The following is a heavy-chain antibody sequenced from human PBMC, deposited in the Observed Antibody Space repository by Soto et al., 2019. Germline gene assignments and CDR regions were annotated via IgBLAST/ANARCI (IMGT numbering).Heavy chain of an antibody. D-gene: IGHD3-9*01. CDR1: GFTFSSYG. CDR2: ISYDGSNK. CDR3: ARAADILTGAGYYFDY. J-gene: IGHJ4*02. V-gene: IGHV3-30*03. Sequence: QVQLVESGGGVVQPGRSLRLSCAASGFTFSSYGMHWVRQAPGKGLEWVAVISYDGSNKYYADSVKGRFTISRDNSKNTLYLQMNSLRAEDTAVYYCARAADILTGAGYYFDYWGQGTLVTVSS.